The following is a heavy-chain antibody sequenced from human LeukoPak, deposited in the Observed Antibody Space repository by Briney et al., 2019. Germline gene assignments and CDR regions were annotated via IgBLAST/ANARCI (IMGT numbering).Heavy chain of an antibody. D-gene: IGHD5-18*01. CDR3: AREYSYGYEVSAFDI. CDR1: GGTFSSYA. V-gene: IGHV1-69*05. CDR2: IIPIFGTA. J-gene: IGHJ3*02. Sequence: ASVKVSCKASGGTFSSYAISWVRQAPGQGLEWMGRIIPIFGTANYAQKFQGRVTITTDESTSTAYMELSSLRSEDTAVYYCAREYSYGYEVSAFDIWGQGTMVTVSS.